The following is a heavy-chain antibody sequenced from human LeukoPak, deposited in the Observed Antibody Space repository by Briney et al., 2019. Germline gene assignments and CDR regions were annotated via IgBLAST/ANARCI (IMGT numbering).Heavy chain of an antibody. V-gene: IGHV1-18*01. CDR2: INAYNGDT. CDR1: GYIFISYG. J-gene: IGHJ4*02. CDR3: ARDPPGTYYFDY. D-gene: IGHD1-26*01. Sequence: ASVKVSCKASGYIFISYGITWVRQAPGQGLEWMGWINAYNGDTKYAQKVQGRVTMTKDTSTSTVYMELSSLRSEDTAVYYCARDPPGTYYFDYWGQGTLVTVSS.